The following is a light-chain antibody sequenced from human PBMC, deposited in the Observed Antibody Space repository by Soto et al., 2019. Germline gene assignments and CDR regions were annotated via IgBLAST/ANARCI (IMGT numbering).Light chain of an antibody. CDR2: GAS. CDR1: QSISSN. Sequence: EIVMTQSPATLSVSPGERATFSCRASQSISSNLAWYQQKPGQAPRLLIYGASTRDTGIPARFSGSGSGTEFPLTISSLQSEDFAVYYCQQYNNCLAWTFGQATKVEIK. CDR3: QQYNNCLAWT. V-gene: IGKV3-15*01. J-gene: IGKJ1*01.